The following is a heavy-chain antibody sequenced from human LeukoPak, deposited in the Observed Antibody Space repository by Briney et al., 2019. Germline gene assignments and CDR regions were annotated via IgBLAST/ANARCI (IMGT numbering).Heavy chain of an antibody. CDR3: GRGPSGYSYFEY. CDR1: GFTFSTYW. J-gene: IGHJ4*02. CDR2: INSDGSDT. D-gene: IGHD5-18*01. Sequence: GGSLRLPCAASGFTFSTYWMHWVRQAPGKGPVWVSRINSDGSDTAYADSVKGRFTISRDNTKNTLYLQMNSLRADDTAVYYCGRGPSGYSYFEYWGQGTLVTASS. V-gene: IGHV3-74*01.